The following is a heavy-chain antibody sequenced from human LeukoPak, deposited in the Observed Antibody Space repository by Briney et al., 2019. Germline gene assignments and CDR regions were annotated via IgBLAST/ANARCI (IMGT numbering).Heavy chain of an antibody. CDR1: VYTFTSYD. V-gene: IGHV1-8*03. J-gene: IGHJ6*03. CDR2: MNPNSGNT. CDR3: ARGLTGSSSFYYMDV. Sequence: ASVKVSCKASVYTFTSYDINWVRQASGQGLEWMGWMNPNSGNTGYAQKFQGRVTITRNTSISTAYMELGSLRSEDTAVCYCARGLTGSSSFYYMDVWGKGTTVTVSS. D-gene: IGHD6-6*01.